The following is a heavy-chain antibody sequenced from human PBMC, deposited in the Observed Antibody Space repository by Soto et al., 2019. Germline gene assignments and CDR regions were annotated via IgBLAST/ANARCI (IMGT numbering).Heavy chain of an antibody. V-gene: IGHV4-4*07. CDR1: GGSINTFY. Sequence: SETLSLTCTVSGGSINTFYWSWVWQPAGKGLEWIGRIFSSGSTSFNPSPDSQVTMSIATSKSHFSLYMSTVTDQYIAVYYCAREAYYSAYYFANGIQLWSFDFWGQGALVTVSS. CDR2: IFSSGST. CDR3: AREAYYSAYYFANGIQLWSFDF. D-gene: IGHD5-12*01. J-gene: IGHJ4*02.